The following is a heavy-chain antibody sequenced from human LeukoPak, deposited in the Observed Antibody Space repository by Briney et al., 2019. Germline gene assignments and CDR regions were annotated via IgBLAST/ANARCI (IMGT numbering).Heavy chain of an antibody. CDR3: AKEKDTIYFDL. D-gene: IGHD2-15*01. CDR2: FSRNGVTT. J-gene: IGHJ3*01. CDR1: GFIFGAFT. Sequence: GGSLRLSCGAFGFIFGAFTMHWVRPAPGKGLEWVSLFSRNGVTTYYAESVRGRFTISRDNSKNSVYLQMDSLTTEDTAVYYCAKEKDTIYFDLWGQGTMVTVSA. V-gene: IGHV3-43*01.